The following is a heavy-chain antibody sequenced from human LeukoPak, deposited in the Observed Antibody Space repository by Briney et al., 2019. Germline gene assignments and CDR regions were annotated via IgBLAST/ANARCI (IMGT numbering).Heavy chain of an antibody. V-gene: IGHV3-74*01. D-gene: IGHD6-13*01. CDR1: GFTFSNYW. Sequence: GGSLRLSCAASGFTFSNYWMHWVRQVPGKGLMWVSRIKTDGSSTSYADSVKGRFTISRDNAKNTLYLQMNSLRVEDTAVYYCARDSMYSITCAGCWGQGTLVTVSS. CDR3: ARDSMYSITCAGC. J-gene: IGHJ4*02. CDR2: IKTDGSST.